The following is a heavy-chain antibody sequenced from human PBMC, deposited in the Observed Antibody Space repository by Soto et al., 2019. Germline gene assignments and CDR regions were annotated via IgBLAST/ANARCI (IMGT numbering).Heavy chain of an antibody. CDR2: ISGSGGST. V-gene: IGHV3-23*01. Sequence: EVQLLESGGGLVQPGGSLRLSCAASGFTFSSYAMSWVRQAPGKGLEWVSAISGSGGSTYYADFVKGRFTFSRDNSKNTLSLQMNSLRAEDTAVYYCARRTSSWSFDYWGQGTLVTVSS. CDR1: GFTFSSYA. D-gene: IGHD6-13*01. J-gene: IGHJ4*02. CDR3: ARRTSSWSFDY.